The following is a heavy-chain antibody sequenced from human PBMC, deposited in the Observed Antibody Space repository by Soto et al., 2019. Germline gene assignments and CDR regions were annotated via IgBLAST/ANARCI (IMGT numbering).Heavy chain of an antibody. CDR3: ARRIPFGYGMDV. CDR2: ITSNGGIT. D-gene: IGHD2-21*01. CDR1: GFTFRSYA. V-gene: IGHV3-64*01. J-gene: IGHJ6*02. Sequence: EVQLVESGGGLVQPWGALRLSCAAFGFTFRSYAMDWVRQGPGKGLEYVLAITSNGGITDYARSVKGRFTISRDNSKNTLYLQMGSLRAEDMAVYYCARRIPFGYGMDVWGQGTTVTVSS.